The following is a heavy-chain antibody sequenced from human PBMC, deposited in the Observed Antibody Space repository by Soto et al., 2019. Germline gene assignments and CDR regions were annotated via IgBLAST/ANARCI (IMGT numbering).Heavy chain of an antibody. J-gene: IGHJ6*02. CDR1: GDSISRGAYY. CDR3: ARTSLTIFGPSNDYYGMGV. Sequence: SETLSLTCTVSGDSISRGAYYWTWIRQHPVKGLEWIGYISNSGRTYYNPSLKSRLTISLDSSENQFSLRLTSVSAEDTAVYYCARTSLTIFGPSNDYYGMGVWGLGTTVTVS. D-gene: IGHD3-3*01. V-gene: IGHV4-30-4*08. CDR2: ISNSGRT.